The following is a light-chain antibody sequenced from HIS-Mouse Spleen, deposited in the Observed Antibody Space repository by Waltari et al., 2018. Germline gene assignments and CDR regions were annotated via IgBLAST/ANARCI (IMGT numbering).Light chain of an antibody. V-gene: IGKV1-9*01. J-gene: IGKJ1*01. CDR3: QQLNSYPPT. CDR1: QGISSY. CDR2: AAS. Sequence: DIQLTQSPSFLSASVGDRVTIPGRASQGISSYLAWYQQKPGKAPKLLIYAASTLQSGVPSRFSGSGSGTEFTLTISSLQPEDFATYYCQQLNSYPPTFGQGTKVEIK.